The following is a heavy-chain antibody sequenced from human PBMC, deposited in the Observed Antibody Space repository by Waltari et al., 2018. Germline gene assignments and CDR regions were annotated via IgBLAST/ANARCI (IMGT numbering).Heavy chain of an antibody. CDR2: IRYYGSNK. CDR1: GFHFSSYG. V-gene: IGHV3-30*02. CDR3: AKSMVQGVSPFDY. J-gene: IGHJ4*02. Sequence: QVQLVESGGGGVQPGGSLRPSCAASGFHFSSYGMHWDRQAPGKVLEWVAFIRYYGSNKYYADSVKGRFTISRDNSKNTLYLQMNSLRAEDTAVYYCAKSMVQGVSPFDYWGQGTLVTVSS. D-gene: IGHD3-10*01.